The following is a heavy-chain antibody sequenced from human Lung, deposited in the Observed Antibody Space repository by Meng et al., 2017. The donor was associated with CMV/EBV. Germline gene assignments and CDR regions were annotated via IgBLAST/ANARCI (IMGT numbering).Heavy chain of an antibody. CDR1: GFSLSTSGVG. Sequence: SGXXLVXPTQTLTLTCSFSGFSLSTSGVGVGWIRQPPGKALEWLALVYWDDTERYSPSLSHRLTITKDTSKNHVVLTMTNMDPVDKATFFCAHANLRVTQFGVVFDFDSWXQGTXVTVSS. J-gene: IGHJ4*02. CDR2: VYWDDTE. D-gene: IGHD3-3*01. V-gene: IGHV2-5*02. CDR3: AHANLRVTQFGVVFDFDS.